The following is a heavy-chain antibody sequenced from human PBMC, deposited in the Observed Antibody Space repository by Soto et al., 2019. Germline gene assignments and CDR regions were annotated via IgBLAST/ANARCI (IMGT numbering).Heavy chain of an antibody. D-gene: IGHD3-3*01. CDR1: GDSISSTTYY. V-gene: IGHV4-39*07. CDR3: ARDRVDYDFWSGYPTDYYYYYGMDV. J-gene: IGHJ6*02. Sequence: SETLSLTCTVSGDSISSTTYYWGWIRQPPGKGLEWIGSTYYSGSTYYNPSLKSRVTISGDTSKNQFSLKLTSVTAADTAVYYCARDRVDYDFWSGYPTDYYYYYGMDVWGQGTTVTVSS. CDR2: TYYSGST.